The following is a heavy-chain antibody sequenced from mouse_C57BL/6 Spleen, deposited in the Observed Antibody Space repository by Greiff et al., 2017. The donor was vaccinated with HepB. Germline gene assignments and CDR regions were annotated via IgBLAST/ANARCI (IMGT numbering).Heavy chain of an antibody. CDR3: TRIYYGSSWYFDV. CDR2: ISSGGDYI. D-gene: IGHD1-1*01. V-gene: IGHV5-9-1*02. J-gene: IGHJ1*03. CDR1: GFTFSSYA. Sequence: EVMLVESGEGLVKPGGSLKLSCAASGFTFSSYAMSWVRQTPEKRLEWVAYISSGGDYIYYADTVKGRFTISRDNARNTLYLQMSSLKSEDTAMYYCTRIYYGSSWYFDVWGTGTTVTVSS.